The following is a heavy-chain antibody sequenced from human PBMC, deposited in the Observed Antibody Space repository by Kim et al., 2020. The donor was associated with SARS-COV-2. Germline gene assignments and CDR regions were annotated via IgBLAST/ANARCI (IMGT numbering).Heavy chain of an antibody. Sequence: SETLSLTCTVSGGSISSYYWSWIRQPPGKGLEWIGYIYYSGSTNYNPSLKSRVTISVDTSKNQFSLKLSSVTAADTAVYYCARVDFWTNMGYYYGMDVWGQGTTVIVSS. CDR2: IYYSGST. V-gene: IGHV4-59*01. J-gene: IGHJ6*02. D-gene: IGHD3-3*01. CDR1: GGSISSYY. CDR3: ARVDFWTNMGYYYGMDV.